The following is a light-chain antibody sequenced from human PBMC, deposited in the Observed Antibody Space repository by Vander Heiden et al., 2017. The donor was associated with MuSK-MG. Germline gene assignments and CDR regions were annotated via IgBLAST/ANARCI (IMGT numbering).Light chain of an antibody. CDR2: AAS. Sequence: DIQMTKSPSSLSASVGDRVTITCRASQSISSYLNWYQQKPGKAPKLLMYAASSLQSGVPSRFSGSGSGTDFTLTISSLQPEDFATYYCQQSYSTSWTFGQGTKVEIK. J-gene: IGKJ1*01. CDR3: QQSYSTSWT. V-gene: IGKV1-39*01. CDR1: QSISSY.